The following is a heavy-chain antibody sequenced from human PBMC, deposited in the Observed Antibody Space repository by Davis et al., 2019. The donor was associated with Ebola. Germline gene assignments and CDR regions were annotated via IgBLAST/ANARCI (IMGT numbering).Heavy chain of an antibody. CDR3: GVQGDY. V-gene: IGHV3-53*04. CDR2: IYNGGRT. Sequence: GGSLRLSCAASGFTVSSNYMTWVRQAPGKGLEWVSVIYNGGRTFYADSVKGRFTISRHNLKNVLYLQMNSLRPEDTAVYYCGVQGDYWGQGTLVTVSS. J-gene: IGHJ4*02. CDR1: GFTVSSNY.